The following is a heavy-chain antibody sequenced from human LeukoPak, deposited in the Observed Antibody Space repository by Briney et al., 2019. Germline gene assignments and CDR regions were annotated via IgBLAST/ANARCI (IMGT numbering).Heavy chain of an antibody. J-gene: IGHJ4*02. V-gene: IGHV1-8*01. CDR3: ARGDILTGNHNDY. CDR2: MNPNSGNT. CDR1: GHTFTSYD. Sequence: GASVKVSCKASGHTFTSYDINWVRQATGQGLEWMGWMNPNSGNTGYAQKFQGRVTMTRNTSISTAYMELSSLRSEDTAVYYCARGDILTGNHNDYWGQGTLVTVSS. D-gene: IGHD3-9*01.